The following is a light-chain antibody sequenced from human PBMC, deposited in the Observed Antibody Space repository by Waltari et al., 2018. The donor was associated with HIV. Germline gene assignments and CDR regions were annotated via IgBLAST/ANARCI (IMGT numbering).Light chain of an antibody. CDR2: DVS. J-gene: IGKJ5*01. Sequence: AIQLTQSPSSLSASVGDTVIITCRTSTGISAALAWYRQKPGKTPELLIYDVSTLQSGVPSKFSGSGSGTDFTLTINSLQPEDSATYYCQQFNSYPLTFGQGTRLEIK. CDR3: QQFNSYPLT. V-gene: IGKV1-13*02. CDR1: TGISAA.